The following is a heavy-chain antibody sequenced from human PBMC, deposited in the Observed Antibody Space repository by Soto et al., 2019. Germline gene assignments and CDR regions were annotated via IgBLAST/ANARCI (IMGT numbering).Heavy chain of an antibody. V-gene: IGHV3-43*01. CDR2: ISWDGGST. CDR1: GFTFDDYT. J-gene: IGHJ2*01. Sequence: GGSLRLSCAASGFTFDDYTMHWVRQAPGKGLEWVSLISWDGGSTYYADSVKGRFTISRDNSKNSLYLQMNSLRTEDTALYYCAKAIYYGGKTDWYFDLWGRGTLVTVSS. CDR3: AKAIYYGGKTDWYFDL. D-gene: IGHD4-17*01.